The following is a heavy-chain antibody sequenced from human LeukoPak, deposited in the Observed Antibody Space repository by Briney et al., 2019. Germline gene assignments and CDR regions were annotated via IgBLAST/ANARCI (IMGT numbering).Heavy chain of an antibody. CDR3: ARAGHDFWSGPDY. D-gene: IGHD3-3*01. CDR2: IGTAGDT. Sequence: GGSLRLSCAASGFTFSSYDMHWVRHATGKGLEWVSAIGTAGDTYYPGSVKGRFTISRENAKNSLYLQMNSLRAGDTAVYYCARAGHDFWSGPDYWGQGTLVTVSS. CDR1: GFTFSSYD. V-gene: IGHV3-13*01. J-gene: IGHJ4*02.